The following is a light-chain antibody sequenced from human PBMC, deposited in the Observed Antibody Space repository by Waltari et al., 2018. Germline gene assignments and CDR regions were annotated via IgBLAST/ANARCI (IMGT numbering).Light chain of an antibody. CDR3: QQSYSSPQNS. CDR2: AAS. J-gene: IGKJ2*03. CDR1: QSISSY. V-gene: IGKV1-39*01. Sequence: DIQMTQSPTSLSASVGDSVTLTCRASQSISSYLNWYQQKPGKAPKLLIYAASSLQGGVPARFSGSGSGTDFTLTISSLQPEDSATYYCQQSYSSPQNSFGQGTKVEIK.